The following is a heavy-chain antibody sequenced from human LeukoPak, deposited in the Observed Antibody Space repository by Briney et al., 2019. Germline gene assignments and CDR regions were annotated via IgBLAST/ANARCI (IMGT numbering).Heavy chain of an antibody. CDR3: ARQKWITMVRGVINWFDP. CDR1: GGSISSSSYY. Sequence: SETLSLTCTVSGGSISSSSYYWAWIRQPPGTGLEWIGSINYSGNTYYNPSLKSRVTISVDTSKSQFFLKLSSVTAADTAVYYCARQKWITMVRGVINWFDPWGQGTLVTVSS. CDR2: INYSGNT. J-gene: IGHJ5*02. D-gene: IGHD3-10*01. V-gene: IGHV4-39*01.